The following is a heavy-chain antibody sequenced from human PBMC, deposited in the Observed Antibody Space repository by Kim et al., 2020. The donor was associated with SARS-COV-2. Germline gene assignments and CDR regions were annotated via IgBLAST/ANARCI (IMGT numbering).Heavy chain of an antibody. CDR1: GFTFSSYA. CDR2: ISYDGSNK. V-gene: IGHV3-30*04. J-gene: IGHJ6*02. Sequence: GGSLRLSCAASGFTFSSYAMHWVRQAPGKGLEWVAVISYDGSNKYYVDSVKGRFTISRDNSKNTLYLQMNSLRAEDTAVYYCARGGRGIAVAGGFYYYYGMDVWGQGTTVTVSS. D-gene: IGHD6-19*01. CDR3: ARGGRGIAVAGGFYYYYGMDV.